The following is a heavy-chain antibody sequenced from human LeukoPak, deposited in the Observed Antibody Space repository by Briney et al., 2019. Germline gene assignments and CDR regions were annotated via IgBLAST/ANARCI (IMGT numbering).Heavy chain of an antibody. D-gene: IGHD6-13*01. Sequence: SETLSLTCAVYGGSFSGYYWSWIRQPPGKGLEWIGEINHSGSTNYNPSLKSRVTISVDTSKNQFSLKLSSVTAADTAVYYCARRPPGIAAAGTFDHWGQGTLVTVSS. CDR2: INHSGST. CDR1: GGSFSGYY. CDR3: ARRPPGIAAAGTFDH. V-gene: IGHV4-34*01. J-gene: IGHJ4*02.